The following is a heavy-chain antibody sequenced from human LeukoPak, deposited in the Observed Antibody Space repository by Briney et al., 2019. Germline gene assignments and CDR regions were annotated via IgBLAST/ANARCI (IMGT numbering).Heavy chain of an antibody. V-gene: IGHV3-66*01. J-gene: IGHJ4*02. CDR3: ARAGRGYSYGYVFDY. CDR1: GFTVSSNY. D-gene: IGHD5-18*01. Sequence: GGSLRLSCAASGFTVSSNYMSWVRQAPGKGLEWVSVIYTDGTTHYADSVKGRFTISRDSSKNTLYLQMNSLRAEDTAVYYCARAGRGYSYGYVFDYWGQGTLVTVSS. CDR2: IYTDGTT.